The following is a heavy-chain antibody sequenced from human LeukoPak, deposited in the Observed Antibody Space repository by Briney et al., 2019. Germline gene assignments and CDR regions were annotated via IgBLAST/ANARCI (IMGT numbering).Heavy chain of an antibody. V-gene: IGHV4-34*01. D-gene: IGHD2-2*01. Sequence: SETLSLTCAVYGGSFSGYYWSWIRQPPGKGLEWIGEINHSGSTNYNPSLKSRVTISVHTSKNQFSLKLSSVTAADTAVYYCARGGHCSSTSCYFFRGEAYYMDVWGKGTTVTVSS. CDR3: ARGGHCSSTSCYFFRGEAYYMDV. CDR1: GGSFSGYY. CDR2: INHSGST. J-gene: IGHJ6*03.